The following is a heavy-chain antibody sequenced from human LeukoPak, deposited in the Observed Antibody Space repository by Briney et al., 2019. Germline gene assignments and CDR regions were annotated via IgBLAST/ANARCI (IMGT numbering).Heavy chain of an antibody. V-gene: IGHV1-69*04. J-gene: IGHJ4*02. CDR1: GGTFSSYA. D-gene: IGHD3-3*01. Sequence: SVKVSCKASGGTFSSYAISWVRRAPGQGLEWMGRIIPILGIANYAQKFQGRVTITADKSTSTAYMELRSLRSDDTAVYYCQRVTIFGVVIDFDYWGQGTLVAVSS. CDR3: QRVTIFGVVIDFDY. CDR2: IIPILGIA.